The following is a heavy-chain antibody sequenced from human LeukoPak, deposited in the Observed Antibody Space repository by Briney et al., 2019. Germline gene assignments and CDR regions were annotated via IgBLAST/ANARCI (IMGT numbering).Heavy chain of an antibody. J-gene: IGHJ4*02. V-gene: IGHV3-7*01. CDR2: IKDDGSET. CDR3: AKDAAVGSSGYYYVPPLYYFHY. D-gene: IGHD3-22*01. CDR1: GFTFSDYW. Sequence: GGSLRLSCAASGFTFSDYWMTWVRQAPGKGPQWVANIKDDGSETYYVDSVKGRFTISRDNAKNSLYLQMNSLRAEDTAVYYCAKDAAVGSSGYYYVPPLYYFHYWGQGTLVTVSS.